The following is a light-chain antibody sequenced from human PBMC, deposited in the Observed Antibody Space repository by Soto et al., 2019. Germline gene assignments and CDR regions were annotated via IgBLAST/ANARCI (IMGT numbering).Light chain of an antibody. CDR3: QQSGSIPWT. J-gene: IGKJ1*01. CDR1: ESVVSNY. Sequence: EILWTPSRGTLSLSPGERSTPSCRATESVVSNYLAWYQLKPGQAPRLLIYDASSRATGIPARFSGSGSGTDFTLTISRLEPEDFAVYYCQQSGSIPWTFGQGTKVDIK. V-gene: IGKV3-20*01. CDR2: DAS.